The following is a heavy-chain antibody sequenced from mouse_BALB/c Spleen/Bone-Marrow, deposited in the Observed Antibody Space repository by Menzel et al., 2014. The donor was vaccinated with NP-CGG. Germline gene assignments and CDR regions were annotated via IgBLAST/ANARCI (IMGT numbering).Heavy chain of an antibody. Sequence: WIGRIDPANGYTEYDPKFQGKASIIADTSSNTAYLQLGSLTSEDTAVYYCATLTGTFDYWAQGTTLTVSS. CDR3: ATLTGTFDY. V-gene: IGHV14-3*02. D-gene: IGHD4-1*01. J-gene: IGHJ2*01. CDR2: IDPANGYT.